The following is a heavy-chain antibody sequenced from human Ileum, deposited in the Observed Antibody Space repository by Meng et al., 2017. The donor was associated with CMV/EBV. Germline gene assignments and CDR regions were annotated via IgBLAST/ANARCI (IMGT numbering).Heavy chain of an antibody. J-gene: IGHJ4*02. CDR3: VRNFDS. V-gene: IGHV4-4*02. Sequence: SGTLPLTCVVSSCSVSSTDWWSWVRQPPGKGLEWIGETSHTGKININPSLESRVTISLDKPKNHFSLTLNSVTAADTAVYYCVRNFDSWGQGTLVTVSS. D-gene: IGHD1-14*01. CDR1: SCSVSSTDW. CDR2: TSHTGKI.